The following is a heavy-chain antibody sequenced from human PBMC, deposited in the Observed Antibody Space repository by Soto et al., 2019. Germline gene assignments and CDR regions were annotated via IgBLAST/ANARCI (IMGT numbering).Heavy chain of an antibody. V-gene: IGHV1-46*01. Sequence: ASVKVSCKASGYTLIMYYIHWMRQAPGQGLEWMGLINPSSGSTTYAQKFQGRVTMTRDTSTSTVYMDLSSLRSEDTAVYYCARSPYSSGYYYAIDYWGQGTQVTVAS. J-gene: IGHJ4*02. CDR1: GYTLIMYY. CDR2: INPSSGST. CDR3: ARSPYSSGYYYAIDY. D-gene: IGHD3-22*01.